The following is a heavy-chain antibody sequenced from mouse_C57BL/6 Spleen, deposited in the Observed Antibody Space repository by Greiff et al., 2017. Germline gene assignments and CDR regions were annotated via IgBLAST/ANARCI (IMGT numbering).Heavy chain of an antibody. V-gene: IGHV1-80*01. CDR1: GYAFSSYW. D-gene: IGHD2-5*01. CDR2: IYPGDGDT. Sequence: VKLLESGAELVKPGASVKISCKASGYAFSSYWMNWVKQRPGKGLEWIGQIYPGDGDTNYNGKFKGKATLTADKSSSTAYMQLSSLTSEDSAVYFCARVDYSNYGAMDYWGQGTSVTVSS. CDR3: ARVDYSNYGAMDY. J-gene: IGHJ4*01.